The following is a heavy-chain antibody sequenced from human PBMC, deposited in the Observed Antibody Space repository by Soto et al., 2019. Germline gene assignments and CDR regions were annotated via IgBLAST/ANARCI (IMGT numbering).Heavy chain of an antibody. CDR1: GFTFSSYG. V-gene: IGHV3-30*18. CDR3: AKDLMSGWYGFDY. D-gene: IGHD6-19*01. CDR2: ISYDGSNK. J-gene: IGHJ4*02. Sequence: GGSLRLSCAASGFTFSSYGMHWVRQAPGKGLEWVAVISYDGSNKYYADSVKGRFTISRDNSKNTLYLQMNSLRAEDTAVYYCAKDLMSGWYGFDYWGQGTLVNVSS.